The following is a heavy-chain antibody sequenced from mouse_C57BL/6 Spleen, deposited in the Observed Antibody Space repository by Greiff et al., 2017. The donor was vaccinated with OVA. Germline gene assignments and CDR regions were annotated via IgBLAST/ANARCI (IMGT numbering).Heavy chain of an antibody. CDR3: ARWADYNNYNFDY. CDR1: GYTFTSYW. Sequence: VQLQQPGAELVKPGASVKLSCKASGYTFTSYWMHWVKPRPGRGLEWIGRIDPNSGGTKYNEKFKSKATLTVDKPSSTAYMQLSSLTSEDSAVYDCARWADYNNYNFDYWGQGTTLTVSS. V-gene: IGHV1-72*01. D-gene: IGHD2-5*01. J-gene: IGHJ2*01. CDR2: IDPNSGGT.